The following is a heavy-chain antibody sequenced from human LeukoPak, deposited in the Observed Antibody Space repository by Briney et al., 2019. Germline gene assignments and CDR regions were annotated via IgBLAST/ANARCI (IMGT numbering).Heavy chain of an antibody. D-gene: IGHD2-21*01. Sequence: GGSLRLSCAASGFTFSSCAMSWVRQAPGQGLEWVSVISGSGGSTYYADSVKGRFAISRDNSKNTLHLQMNSLRAEDTAVYYCAKGRSGGDLRYFDYWGQGTLVTVSS. J-gene: IGHJ4*02. CDR1: GFTFSSCA. CDR3: AKGRSGGDLRYFDY. CDR2: ISGSGGST. V-gene: IGHV3-23*01.